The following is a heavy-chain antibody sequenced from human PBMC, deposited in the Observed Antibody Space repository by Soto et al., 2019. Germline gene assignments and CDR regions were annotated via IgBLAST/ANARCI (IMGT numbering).Heavy chain of an antibody. CDR3: ARQPKLLLWFGEMDWFDP. V-gene: IGHV1-18*01. CDR2: ISAYNGNT. CDR1: GYTFTSYG. D-gene: IGHD3-10*01. Sequence: QVQLVQSGAEVKKPGASVKVSCKASGYTFTSYGISWVRQAPGQGLEWMGWISAYNGNTNYAQKLQGRVTMTTDTSTSTAYMELRSLRSDDTAVYYCARQPKLLLWFGEMDWFDPWGQGTLVTVSS. J-gene: IGHJ5*02.